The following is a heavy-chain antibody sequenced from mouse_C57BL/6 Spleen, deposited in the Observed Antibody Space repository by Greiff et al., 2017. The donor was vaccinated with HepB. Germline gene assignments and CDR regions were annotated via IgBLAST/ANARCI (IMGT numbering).Heavy chain of an antibody. CDR2: IYPGNSDT. CDR1: GYTFTSYW. J-gene: IGHJ4*01. Sequence: EVHLVESGTVLARPGASVKMSCKTSGYTFTSYWMHWVKQRPGQGLEWIGAIYPGNSDTSYNQKFKGKAKLTAVTSTSTAYMKLSSLTTEDSAVYYCARPPFVYCYGSSPYAMDYWGQGTSVTVSS. CDR3: ARPPFVYCYGSSPYAMDY. D-gene: IGHD1-1*01. V-gene: IGHV1-5*01.